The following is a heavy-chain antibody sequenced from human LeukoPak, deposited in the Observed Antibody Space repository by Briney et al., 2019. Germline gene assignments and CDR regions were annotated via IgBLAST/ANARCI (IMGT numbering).Heavy chain of an antibody. V-gene: IGHV3-53*01. Sequence: GGSLRLSCAASGFTVSSNYMSWVRQAPGKGREWVSVIYSGGSTYYADSVKGRFTISRDNSKNTLYLQMNSLRAEDTAVYYCAKTVHSSGWFMDYWGQGTLVTVSS. D-gene: IGHD6-19*01. CDR2: IYSGGST. CDR3: AKTVHSSGWFMDY. J-gene: IGHJ4*02. CDR1: GFTVSSNY.